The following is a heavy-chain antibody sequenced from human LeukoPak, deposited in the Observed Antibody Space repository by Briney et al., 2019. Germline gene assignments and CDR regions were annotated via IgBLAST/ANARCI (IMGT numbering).Heavy chain of an antibody. D-gene: IGHD3-22*01. CDR3: ARETYYYDSSGYFDN. Sequence: GGSLRLSCAAPGFTVSSNYMSWVRQAPGKGLERVSVIYSGGSTYYADSVKGRFTISRDNSKNTLYLQMNSLRAEDTAVYYCARETYYYDSSGYFDNWGQGTLVTVSS. V-gene: IGHV3-53*01. J-gene: IGHJ4*02. CDR2: IYSGGST. CDR1: GFTVSSNY.